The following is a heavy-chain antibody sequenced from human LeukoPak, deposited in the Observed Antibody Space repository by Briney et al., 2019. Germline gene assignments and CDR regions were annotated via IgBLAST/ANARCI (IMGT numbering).Heavy chain of an antibody. CDR2: IYTSGST. Sequence: SETLSLTCTVSGGSISSYYWSWIRQPAGKGLEWIGRIYTSGSTNYNPSLKSRVTMSVDTSKNQFSLKLSSVTAADTAVYYCARCLNYPAYYYYYGMDVWGQGTTVTVSS. CDR3: ARCLNYPAYYYYYGMDV. CDR1: GGSISSYY. J-gene: IGHJ6*02. D-gene: IGHD1-7*01. V-gene: IGHV4-4*07.